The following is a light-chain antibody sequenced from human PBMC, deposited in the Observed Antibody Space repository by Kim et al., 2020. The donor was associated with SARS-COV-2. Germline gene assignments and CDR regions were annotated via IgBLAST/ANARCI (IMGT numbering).Light chain of an antibody. V-gene: IGLV3-21*04. J-gene: IGLJ2*01. CDR2: YDS. Sequence: SYELTQPPSVSVAPGKTARITCGGNNIGRKSVHWYQQKPGQAPVLVIYYDSDRPSGIPERFSGSNSGNTTTLTISRVEAGDEVDYYCQVWDSSSDHHVVFGGGTKLTVL. CDR1: NIGRKS. CDR3: QVWDSSSDHHVV.